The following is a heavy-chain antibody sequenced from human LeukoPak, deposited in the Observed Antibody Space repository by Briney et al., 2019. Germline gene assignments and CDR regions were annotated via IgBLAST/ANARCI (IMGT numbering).Heavy chain of an antibody. Sequence: GGSLRLSCAASGFTFSTYEMNWVRQAPGKGLEWVSYISNGGGIIYYADSVKGRFTISRDNAKNSLYLQMNSLGAEDTAVYYCARGAFRWGQGTLVTVSS. CDR1: GFTFSTYE. CDR2: ISNGGGII. V-gene: IGHV3-48*03. CDR3: ARGAFR. J-gene: IGHJ4*02.